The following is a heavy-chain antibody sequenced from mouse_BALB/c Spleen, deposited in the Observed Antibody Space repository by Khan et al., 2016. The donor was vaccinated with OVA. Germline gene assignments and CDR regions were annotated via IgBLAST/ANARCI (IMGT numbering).Heavy chain of an antibody. CDR2: INPSNGGT. CDR3: TRGGYGGFAY. CDR1: GYTFTSYY. D-gene: IGHD3-1*01. V-gene: IGHV1S81*02. Sequence: QVQLKQSGAELVKPGASVKLSCKASGYTFTSYYMYWVKQRPGQGLEWIGEINPSNGGTNFNEKFKSKATLTVDKSSSTAYMQLSSLASEESAVYYCTRGGYGGFAYWGQGTLVTVSA. J-gene: IGHJ3*01.